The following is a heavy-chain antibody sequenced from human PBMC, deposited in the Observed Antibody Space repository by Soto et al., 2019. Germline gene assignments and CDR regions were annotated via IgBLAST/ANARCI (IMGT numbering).Heavy chain of an antibody. V-gene: IGHV4-30-4*01. CDR3: ASDLKFPQDYGDSVGPGAFDI. CDR2: VYYSGST. CDR1: GGSISSGDYY. Sequence: QVQLQESGPGLVKPSQTLSLTCTVSGGSISSGDYYWSWIRQRPGKGLEWVGYVYYSGSTYYNPSIARQFTISVDTSKNQFSRKLGSVSAADTAVYYGASDLKFPQDYGDSVGPGAFDIWGQGTMVTVSS. J-gene: IGHJ3*02. D-gene: IGHD4-17*01.